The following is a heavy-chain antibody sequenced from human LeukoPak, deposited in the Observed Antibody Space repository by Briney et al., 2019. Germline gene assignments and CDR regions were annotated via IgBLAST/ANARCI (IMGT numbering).Heavy chain of an antibody. V-gene: IGHV3-49*02. J-gene: IGHJ4*02. CDR3: TRGSGRFEY. CDR1: GFTFGNFP. D-gene: IGHD2-15*01. Sequence: GGSLRLSCTTSGFTFGNFPITWVRQAPGKGLEWVGYIRAKDYGGTTEYAAAVKGRFTISRDDSKGIGYLQMNDLQTDDTGVYYCTRGSGRFEYWGQGTLFTVSS. CDR2: IRAKDYGGTT.